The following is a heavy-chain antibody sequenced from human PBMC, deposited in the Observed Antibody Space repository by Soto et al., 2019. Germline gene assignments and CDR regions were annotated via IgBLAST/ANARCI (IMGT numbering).Heavy chain of an antibody. CDR2: IYPGDSDT. J-gene: IGHJ5*02. D-gene: IGHD2-21*01. CDR1: GYNFPDYW. Sequence: GESLKISCKGLGYNFPDYWIAWVRQMPGKGLEYMGIIYPGDSDTRYSPSFQGQVTISADKSISTAYLQWNSLEASDTAMYYCARHGEEGQTQLRLNGFGPWGQGTLVTVS. CDR3: ARHGEEGQTQLRLNGFGP. V-gene: IGHV5-51*01.